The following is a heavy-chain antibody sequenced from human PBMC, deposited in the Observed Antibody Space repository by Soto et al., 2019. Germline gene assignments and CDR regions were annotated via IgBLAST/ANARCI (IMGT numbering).Heavy chain of an antibody. CDR2: TYYRYKWYN. V-gene: IGHV6-1*01. Sequence: SQTLSLTCAISGDSVSSNSAAWNWIRQSPSRGLEWLGRTYYRYKWYNDYAVSVKSRITIKPDTSKNQFSLQLNSVTPDDTAVYYCAGVCASCYTEDYFGYWGQGTLVTVSS. J-gene: IGHJ4*02. CDR1: GDSVSSNSAA. CDR3: AGVCASCYTEDYFGY. D-gene: IGHD2-2*02.